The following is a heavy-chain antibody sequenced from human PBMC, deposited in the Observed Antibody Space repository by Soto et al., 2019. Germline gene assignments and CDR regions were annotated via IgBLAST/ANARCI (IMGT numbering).Heavy chain of an antibody. CDR2: ISKDGSNK. CDR1: GFSFSSYV. J-gene: IGHJ4*02. Sequence: QVQLVESGGGVVQPGRSLRLSCAASGFSFSSYVMYWVRQAPGKGLEWVAVISKDGSNKYYADSVKGRFTISRDNSDNTLDLQINSLSVEDTVAYYCESGGRNHELLIGHTGHFFGTWGQGTLVAVSS. D-gene: IGHD3-22*01. CDR3: ESGGRNHELLIGHTGHFFGT. V-gene: IGHV3-30-3*01.